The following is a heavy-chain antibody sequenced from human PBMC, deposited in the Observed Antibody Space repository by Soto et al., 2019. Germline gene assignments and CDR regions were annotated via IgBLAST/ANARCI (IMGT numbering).Heavy chain of an antibody. CDR3: ASTTVAADTFDY. Sequence: SETLSLTCTVPGGSISSGGYYWSWIRQHPGKGLEWIGYIYYSGSTYYNPSLKSRVTISVDTSKNQFSLKLSSVTAADTAVYYCASTTVAADTFDYWGQGTLVTVSS. CDR1: GGSISSGGYY. CDR2: IYYSGST. J-gene: IGHJ4*02. D-gene: IGHD6-19*01. V-gene: IGHV4-31*03.